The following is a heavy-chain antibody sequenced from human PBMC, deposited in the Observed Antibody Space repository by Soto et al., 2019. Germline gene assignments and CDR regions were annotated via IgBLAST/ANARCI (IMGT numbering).Heavy chain of an antibody. J-gene: IGHJ5*02. CDR1: GGSINSGDYS. V-gene: IGHV4-30-2*01. D-gene: IGHD6-13*01. CDR2: IYHTGTT. CDR3: VGSTWYSWFVP. Sequence: PSETLSLTCTVSGGSINSGDYSWTWIRQPPGKGLEWIGYIYHTGTTYYNMSLKSRVTISVGRSKNQFSLKLSSVTAADTAVYYCVGSTWYSWFVPRGQGTPVTVS.